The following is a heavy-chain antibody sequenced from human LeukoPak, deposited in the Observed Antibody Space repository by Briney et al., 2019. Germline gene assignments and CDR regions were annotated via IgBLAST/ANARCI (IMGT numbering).Heavy chain of an antibody. CDR2: ISRSGYST. Sequence: GGSLRLSCAASGFTFSRYAMSWVRQAPGRGLEWVSTISRSGYSTYYADSVKGRFTISRDKSKNTLYLQMNSLRAEDTAFYYFANLRDMVESIYYWGQGTLVTVSS. J-gene: IGHJ4*02. CDR3: ANLRDMVESIYY. V-gene: IGHV3-23*01. CDR1: GFTFSRYA. D-gene: IGHD5-12*01.